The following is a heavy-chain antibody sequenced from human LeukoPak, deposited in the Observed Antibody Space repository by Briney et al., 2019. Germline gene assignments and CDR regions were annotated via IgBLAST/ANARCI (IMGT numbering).Heavy chain of an antibody. J-gene: IGHJ4*02. CDR2: ISSSSSYI. Sequence: GGSLRLSRAASGFTFSSYSMNWVRQAPGKGLEWVSSISSSSSYIYYADSVKGRFTISRDNAKNSLYLQMNSLRAEDTAVYYCARDSSGWYGGLEDYWGQGTLVTVSS. D-gene: IGHD6-19*01. V-gene: IGHV3-21*01. CDR3: ARDSSGWYGGLEDY. CDR1: GFTFSSYS.